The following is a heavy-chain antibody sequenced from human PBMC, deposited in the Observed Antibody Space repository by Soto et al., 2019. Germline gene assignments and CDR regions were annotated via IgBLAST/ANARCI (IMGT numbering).Heavy chain of an antibody. D-gene: IGHD5-18*01. Sequence: QVQLVQSGAEVKKPGSSVKVSCKASGGTFSSYAISWVLQAPGQGLEWMGGIIAIFGTANYAQKFQGRVTITADKSTSTAYMELSSLRSEDTAVYYCAKGARIQLWMTTYYYYGMDVWGQGTTVTVSS. CDR1: GGTFSSYA. CDR2: IIAIFGTA. V-gene: IGHV1-69*06. CDR3: AKGARIQLWMTTYYYYGMDV. J-gene: IGHJ6*02.